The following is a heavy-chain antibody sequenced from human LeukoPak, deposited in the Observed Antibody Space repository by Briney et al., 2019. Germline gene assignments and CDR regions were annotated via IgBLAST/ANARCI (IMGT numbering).Heavy chain of an antibody. Sequence: SETLSLTCTVSGGSISSYYWSWIRQPPGKGLEWIGYIYYSGSTNYNPSLKSRVTISVDTSKNQFSLKLSSVTAADTAVYYCARGVQWLGDSLDYWGQGTLVTVSS. CDR3: ARGVQWLGDSLDY. CDR2: IYYSGST. V-gene: IGHV4-59*08. J-gene: IGHJ4*02. D-gene: IGHD6-19*01. CDR1: GGSISSYY.